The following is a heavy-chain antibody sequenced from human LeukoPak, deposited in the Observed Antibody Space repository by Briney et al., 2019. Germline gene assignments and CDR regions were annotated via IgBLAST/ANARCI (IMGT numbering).Heavy chain of an antibody. CDR2: TYYRSKWYN. CDR3: ARGRKYTSGYRVTELGSGYSDY. V-gene: IGHV6-1*01. J-gene: IGHJ4*02. CDR1: GDSVSSNSAA. Sequence: SQTLPLTCAISGDSVSSNSAAWNWIRQSPSRGLEWLGRTYYRSKWYNDYALSVKSRLTINPDTSKNQFSLQLNSVTPEDTAVYYCARGRKYTSGYRVTELGSGYSDYWGQGTLVTVSS. D-gene: IGHD5-18*01.